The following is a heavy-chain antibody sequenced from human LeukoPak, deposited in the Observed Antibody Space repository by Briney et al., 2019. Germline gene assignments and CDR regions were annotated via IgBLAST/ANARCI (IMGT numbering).Heavy chain of an antibody. J-gene: IGHJ4*02. D-gene: IGHD3-10*01. V-gene: IGHV4-38-2*02. Sequence: PSETLSLTCTVSGYSISSGDYWGWIRQPPGKGLEWIGSISRSGSTYYNPSLKSRVTISVDTSKNQFSLKLSSVTAADTAVYYCARHNTMVRGVIPFDYWGQGTLVTVSS. CDR1: GYSISSGDY. CDR2: ISRSGST. CDR3: ARHNTMVRGVIPFDY.